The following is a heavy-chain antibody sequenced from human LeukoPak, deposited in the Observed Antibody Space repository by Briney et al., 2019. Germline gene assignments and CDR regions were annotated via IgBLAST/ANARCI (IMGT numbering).Heavy chain of an antibody. V-gene: IGHV4-30-2*01. D-gene: IGHD3-22*01. CDR2: IYHSGGT. J-gene: IGHJ5*02. CDR3: ARASMIVENWFDP. Sequence: SQTLSLTCAVSGGSISSGGYSWSWIRQPPGKGLEWIGYIYHSGGTYYNPSLKSRVTISVDRSKNQFSLKLSSVTAADTAVYYCARASMIVENWFDPWGQGTLVTVSS. CDR1: GGSISSGGYS.